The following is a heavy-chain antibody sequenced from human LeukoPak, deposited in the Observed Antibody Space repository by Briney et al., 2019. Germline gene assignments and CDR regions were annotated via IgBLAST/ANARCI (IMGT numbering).Heavy chain of an antibody. CDR3: ASRPPGETTGFYYGYFDH. CDR2: IIPIFATT. D-gene: IGHD3-22*01. J-gene: IGHJ4*02. CDR1: GNSFSNHA. Sequence: ASVKVSCRASGNSFSNHAISWVRQAPGQGLEWMGGIIPIFATTNYAHNFYGRVTITADESTGTAYMELTSLRSEDTAVYYCASRPPGETTGFYYGYFDHWGQGSLVTVSS. V-gene: IGHV1-69*01.